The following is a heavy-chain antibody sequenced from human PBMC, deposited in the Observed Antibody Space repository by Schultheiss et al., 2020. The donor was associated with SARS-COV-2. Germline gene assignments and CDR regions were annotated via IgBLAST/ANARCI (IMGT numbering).Heavy chain of an antibody. J-gene: IGHJ4*02. CDR3: SRGLRIDGDYRFGFDY. D-gene: IGHD4-17*01. V-gene: IGHV3-66*01. CDR1: GFTVSSNY. CDR2: IYSGGST. Sequence: GGSLRLSCAASGFTVSSNYMSWVRQAPGKGLEWVSVIYSGGSTYYADSVKGRFTISTDNSKNTLYLQMNSLRAEDTAVYYCSRGLRIDGDYRFGFDYWGQGTLVTVSS.